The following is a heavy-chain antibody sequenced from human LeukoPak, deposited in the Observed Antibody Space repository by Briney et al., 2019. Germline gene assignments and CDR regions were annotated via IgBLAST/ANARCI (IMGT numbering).Heavy chain of an antibody. CDR3: ARGPGDFEASDI. CDR1: GFTFTSYW. J-gene: IGHJ3*02. D-gene: IGHD1-14*01. V-gene: IGHV3-7*01. CDR2: IKENGNEQ. Sequence: SGGSLRLSCEASGFTFTSYWMSWVRQAPGKGPEWVAHIKENGNEQYYADSVKGRFTISRDNVKQSLGLQMNSLRVEDTAVYYCARGPGDFEASDIWGQGTMVTVSS.